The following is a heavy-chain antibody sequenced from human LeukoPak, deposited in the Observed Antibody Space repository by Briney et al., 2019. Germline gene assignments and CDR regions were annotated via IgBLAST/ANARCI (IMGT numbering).Heavy chain of an antibody. CDR2: IYYSGST. CDR1: GGSISGSSYY. D-gene: IGHD2-15*01. CDR3: ARHYWP. J-gene: IGHJ4*02. Sequence: PSETLSLTCTVSGGSISGSSYYWGWIRQPPGKGLEWIGSIYYSGSTYYNPSLKSRVTISVGTSKNQFSLKLNSVTATDTAVYYCARHYWPWGQGTLVTVSS. V-gene: IGHV4-39*01.